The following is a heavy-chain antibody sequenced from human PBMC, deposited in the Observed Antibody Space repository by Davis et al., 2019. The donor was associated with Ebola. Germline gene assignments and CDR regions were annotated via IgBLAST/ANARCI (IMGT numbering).Heavy chain of an antibody. J-gene: IGHJ6*02. CDR1: GFSLSTSGMC. D-gene: IGHD3-3*01. V-gene: IGHV2-70*01. CDR2: IDWDDDK. Sequence: SGPTLVKPTQTLTLTCTFSGFSLSTSGMCVSWIRQPPGKALEWLALIDWDDDKYYRTSLKTRLTISKDTSKNQVVLTMTNMDPVDTATYYCARILKYYDFWSGYYTSYYGMDVWGQGTTVTVSS. CDR3: ARILKYYDFWSGYYTSYYGMDV.